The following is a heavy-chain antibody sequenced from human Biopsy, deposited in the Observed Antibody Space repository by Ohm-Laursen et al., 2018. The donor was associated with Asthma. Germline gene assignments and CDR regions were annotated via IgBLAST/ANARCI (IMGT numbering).Heavy chain of an antibody. D-gene: IGHD3-3*01. Sequence: SLRLSCTASGFVFRSHAMHWVRQAPGKGLEWVAVVSYDGGVAHYADSMKGRFTISRDNAKSTLYLQMNRLRTDDMAVYYCAKRRGYSDLTDFDRWGQGTLVTVSS. CDR3: AKRRGYSDLTDFDR. J-gene: IGHJ4*02. V-gene: IGHV3-30*18. CDR2: VSYDGGVA. CDR1: GFVFRSHA.